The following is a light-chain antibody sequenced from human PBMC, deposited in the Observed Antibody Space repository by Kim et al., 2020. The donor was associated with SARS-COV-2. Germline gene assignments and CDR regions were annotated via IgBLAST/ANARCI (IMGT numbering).Light chain of an antibody. J-gene: IGLJ1*01. Sequence: LARGQKAKITWAGNDIGSKNVPWYQQKPGQAPVVVIYRDSDRPSGIPERFSGSNSGNTATLTISRAQAGDEADYYCQVWDSTTYVFGTGTKVTVL. CDR1: DIGSKN. V-gene: IGLV3-9*01. CDR2: RDS. CDR3: QVWDSTTYV.